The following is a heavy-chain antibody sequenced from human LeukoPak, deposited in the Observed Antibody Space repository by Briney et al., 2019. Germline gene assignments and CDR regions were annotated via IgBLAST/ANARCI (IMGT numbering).Heavy chain of an antibody. V-gene: IGHV3-21*06. J-gene: IGHJ4*02. D-gene: IGHD1-26*01. CDR3: ARDGVAELMSALDY. Sequence: GGSLRLSCAASGFIFGSYSMNWVRQAPGKGLEWVSFISSSSTYIYYADSLKGRFTISRDNAKNSLYLQMNSLRAGDTAVYYCARDGVAELMSALDYWGQGILVTVSS. CDR1: GFIFGSYS. CDR2: ISSSSTYI.